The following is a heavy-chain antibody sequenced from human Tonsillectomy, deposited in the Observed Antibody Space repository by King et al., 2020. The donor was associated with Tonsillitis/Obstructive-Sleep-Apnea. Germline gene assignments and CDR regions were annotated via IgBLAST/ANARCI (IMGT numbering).Heavy chain of an antibody. V-gene: IGHV4-59*08. CDR1: GGYISSYF. J-gene: IGHJ3*02. CDR3: ARGDNLDWLSLGERAFDI. D-gene: IGHD3-9*01. CDR2: IYYSGST. Sequence: QLQESGPGLVKPSETLSLTCTVSGGYISSYFWNWIRQPPGKGLEWIGYIYYSGSTNYNPSLKSRVTISIDTSKNQFSLKLTSVTAADTAVYYCARGDNLDWLSLGERAFDIWGQGTMVTVSS.